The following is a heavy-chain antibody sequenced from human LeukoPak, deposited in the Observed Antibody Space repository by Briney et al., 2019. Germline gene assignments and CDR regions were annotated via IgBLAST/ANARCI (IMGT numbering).Heavy chain of an antibody. Sequence: GGSLRLSCAASGFTFSSDWMDWVRQAPGKGLVWVSRINSDGTFIRYADSVKGRFTISRDNAKNTLYLQMNSLRAEDTAVYYCTRVDRGVYDQWGQGTLVTVSS. D-gene: IGHD5/OR15-5a*01. J-gene: IGHJ5*02. CDR3: TRVDRGVYDQ. CDR2: INSDGTFI. CDR1: GFTFSSDW. V-gene: IGHV3-74*01.